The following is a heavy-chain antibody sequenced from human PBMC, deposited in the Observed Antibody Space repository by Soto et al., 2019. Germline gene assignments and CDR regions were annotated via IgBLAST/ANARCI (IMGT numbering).Heavy chain of an antibody. V-gene: IGHV3-23*01. J-gene: IGHJ4*02. CDR1: GFSFSSYT. CDR3: AKDIALAGTDY. CDR2: ISGSGGST. D-gene: IGHD6-19*01. Sequence: GGSLRLSCAASGFSFSSYTMRWVRQAPGKWREWVSAISGSGGSTYYADSVKGRFTISRDNSKNTLYLQMSSLRAADTAVYYWAKDIALAGTDYWGQVTLVTVSS.